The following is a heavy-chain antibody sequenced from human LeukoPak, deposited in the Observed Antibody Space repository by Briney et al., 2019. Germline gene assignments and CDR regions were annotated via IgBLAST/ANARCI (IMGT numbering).Heavy chain of an antibody. CDR3: ARANYAYVWGTYRYTHIDY. V-gene: IGHV3-23*01. J-gene: IGHJ4*02. D-gene: IGHD3-16*02. CDR2: ISGSGGGT. CDR1: GFTFGTYA. Sequence: PGGSLRLSCAASGFTFGTYAMSWVRQAPGKGLEWVSGISGSGGGTYFADSVKGRFTISRDNSKNTLYPQMNSLRAEDTAVFYCARANYAYVWGTYRYTHIDYWGQGTLVTVSS.